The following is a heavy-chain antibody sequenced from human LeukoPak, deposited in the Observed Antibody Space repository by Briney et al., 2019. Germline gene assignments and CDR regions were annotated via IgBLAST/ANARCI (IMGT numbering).Heavy chain of an antibody. CDR3: ARTTEGGYTYGYFYYYYMDV. V-gene: IGHV4-39*07. D-gene: IGHD5-18*01. J-gene: IGHJ6*03. Sequence: SETLSLTCTVTGGSISSSSYYWGWIRQPPGKGLEWIGSIYYSGSTNYNPSLKSRVTISVDTSKNQFSLKLTSVTAADTAVYYCARTTEGGYTYGYFYYYYMDVWGKGTTVTISS. CDR1: GGSISSSSYY. CDR2: IYYSGST.